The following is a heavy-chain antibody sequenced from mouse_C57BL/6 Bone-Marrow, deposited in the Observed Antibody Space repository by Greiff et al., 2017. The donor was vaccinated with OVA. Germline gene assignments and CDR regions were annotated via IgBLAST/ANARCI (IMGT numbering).Heavy chain of an antibody. J-gene: IGHJ3*01. CDR1: GYPFTSYG. D-gene: IGHD2-4*01. V-gene: IGHV1-81*01. Sequence: QVQLQQSGAELARPGASVKLSCKASGYPFTSYGISWVKQRTGRGLEWIGEFYPRSGNTYYNEKFKGKATLTADKSSSTAYMQLRSLTSEDSAVYVCASEGELRVAYWGQGTLVTVSA. CDR2: FYPRSGNT. CDR3: ASEGELRVAY.